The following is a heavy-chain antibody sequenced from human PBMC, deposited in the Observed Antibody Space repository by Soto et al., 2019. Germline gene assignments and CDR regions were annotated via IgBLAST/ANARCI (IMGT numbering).Heavy chain of an antibody. D-gene: IGHD2-15*01. CDR2: IYYSGST. CDR3: ARLGSGCSGGSCYQDAFDI. CDR1: GGSISSSSYY. Sequence: SVTLSLTCTVSGGSISSSSYYWGWVRQPPGKGLEWLGGIYYSGSTYYNPSLKSRFTISVDTSKNQFSLKLSSVTAADTAVYYCARLGSGCSGGSCYQDAFDIWGQGTMVTVSS. J-gene: IGHJ3*02. V-gene: IGHV4-39*01.